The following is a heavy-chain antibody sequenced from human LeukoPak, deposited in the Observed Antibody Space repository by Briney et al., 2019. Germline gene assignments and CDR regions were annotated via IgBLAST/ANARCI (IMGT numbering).Heavy chain of an antibody. D-gene: IGHD6-19*01. V-gene: IGHV3-33*06. J-gene: IGHJ4*02. CDR3: AKDRWVAGTVCFDY. CDR1: GFTFSSYA. Sequence: GGSLRLSCAASGFTFSSYAMSWVRQAPGKGLEWVAVIWYDGSNKYYADSVRGRFTISRDNSKNTLYLQMNSLRAEDTAVYYCAKDRWVAGTVCFDYWGQGTLVTVSS. CDR2: IWYDGSNK.